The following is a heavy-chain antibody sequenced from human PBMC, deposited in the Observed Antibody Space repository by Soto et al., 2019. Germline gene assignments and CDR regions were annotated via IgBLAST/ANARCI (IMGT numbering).Heavy chain of an antibody. D-gene: IGHD2-2*01. V-gene: IGHV1-24*01. CDR1: GYTLTELS. CDR2: FDPEDGET. J-gene: IGHJ4*02. CDR3: ASILGVVPAAALSY. Sequence: ASVKVSCKVSGYTLTELSMHWVRQAPGKGLEWMGGFDPEDGETIYAQKFQGRVTMTEDTFTDTAYMELSSLRSEDTAVYYCASILGVVPAAALSYWGQGTLVTVSS.